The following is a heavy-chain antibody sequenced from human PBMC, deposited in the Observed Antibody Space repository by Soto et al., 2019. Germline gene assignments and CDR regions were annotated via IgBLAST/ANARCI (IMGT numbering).Heavy chain of an antibody. J-gene: IGHJ4*02. CDR1: GFPFSSYG. V-gene: IGHV3-33*03. CDR3: ANSIN. CDR2: IWYDGSNK. Sequence: RLSCAASGFPFSSYGMHWVRQAPGKGLDWVGVIWYDGSNKDYAESVKGRFTISRDNSKNMLYLQMNSLRADDTAVYYCANSINWGQGTLVTVSS.